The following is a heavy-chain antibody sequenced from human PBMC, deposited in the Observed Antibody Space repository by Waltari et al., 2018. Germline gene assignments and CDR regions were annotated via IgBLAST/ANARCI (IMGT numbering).Heavy chain of an antibody. CDR1: GGTFSSYA. V-gene: IGHV1-69*08. J-gene: IGHJ5*02. CDR3: ASLDYGDYVVRWFDP. D-gene: IGHD4-17*01. Sequence: QVKLVQSGAEVKQPGSSVKVSCKASGGTFSSYAISWVRQAPGQGLEWMGRIIPIFGTANYAQKFQGRVTITADKSTSTAYMELSSLRSEDTAVYYCASLDYGDYVVRWFDPWGQGTLVTVSS. CDR2: IIPIFGTA.